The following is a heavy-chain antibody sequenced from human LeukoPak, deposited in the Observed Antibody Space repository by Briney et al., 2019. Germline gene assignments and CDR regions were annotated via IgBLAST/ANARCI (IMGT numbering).Heavy chain of an antibody. CDR1: GFTFSSYW. V-gene: IGHV3-74*01. J-gene: IGHJ4*02. CDR2: INSDGSST. D-gene: IGHD6-13*01. CDR3: ARGAGYSSSWSLGY. Sequence: PGGSLRLSCAASGFTFSSYWMHWVRQAPGKGLVWVSRINSDGSSTSYADSVRGRFTISRDNAKNTLYLQMNSLRAEDTAVYYCARGAGYSSSWSLGYWGQGTLVTVSS.